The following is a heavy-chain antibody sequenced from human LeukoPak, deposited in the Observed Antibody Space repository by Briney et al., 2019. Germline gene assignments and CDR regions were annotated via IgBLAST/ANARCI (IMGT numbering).Heavy chain of an antibody. CDR2: IPYDGSNK. CDR3: ARALGAMTTVTTDFDY. CDR1: GFTFSSYA. J-gene: IGHJ4*02. Sequence: GGSLRLSCAASGFTFSSYAMHWVRQAPGKGLEWVAVIPYDGSNKYYADSVKGRFTISRDNSKNTLYLQMNSLRAEATAVYYCARALGAMTTVTTDFDYWGQGTLVTVSS. V-gene: IGHV3-30-3*01. D-gene: IGHD4-17*01.